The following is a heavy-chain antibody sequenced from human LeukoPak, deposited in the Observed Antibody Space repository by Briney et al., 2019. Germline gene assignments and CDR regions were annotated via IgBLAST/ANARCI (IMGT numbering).Heavy chain of an antibody. CDR3: ARYFGGGPYYDPYYFDY. Sequence: SETLSLTCTVSGGSIRSYYWSWIRQPPGKGLEWIGYTYYSGSTNYNPSLKSRVTISVDTSKKQFSPKLSSLTAADTAVYYCARYFGGGPYYDPYYFDYWGQGTLVTVSS. CDR2: TYYSGST. D-gene: IGHD3-3*01. V-gene: IGHV4-59*01. J-gene: IGHJ4*02. CDR1: GGSIRSYY.